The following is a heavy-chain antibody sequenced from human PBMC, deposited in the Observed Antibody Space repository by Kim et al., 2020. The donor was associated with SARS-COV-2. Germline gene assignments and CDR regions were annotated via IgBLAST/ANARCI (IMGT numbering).Heavy chain of an antibody. CDR3: ARIRHSYGYRDAFDI. CDR1: GYSFTSYW. Sequence: GESLKISCKGSGYSFTSYWIGWVRQMPGKGLEWMGIIYPGDSDTRYSPSFQGQVTISADKSISTAYLQWSSLKASDTAMYYCARIRHSYGYRDAFDIWGQGTMVTVSS. D-gene: IGHD5-18*01. V-gene: IGHV5-51*01. J-gene: IGHJ3*02. CDR2: IYPGDSDT.